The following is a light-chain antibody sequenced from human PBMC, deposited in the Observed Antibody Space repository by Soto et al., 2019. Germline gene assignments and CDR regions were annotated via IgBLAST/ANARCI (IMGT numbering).Light chain of an antibody. J-gene: IGLJ1*01. Sequence: QTVVTQPPSASGTPGQRVTISCSGSNSNIGSNYVNWFQQLPGTAPKLLIYRNNQRPSGVPDRFSGSKSGTSASLAISGLRSEDGADYYCAAWDDRLSGFVFATGTKVTVL. CDR2: RNN. CDR3: AAWDDRLSGFV. CDR1: NSNIGSNY. V-gene: IGLV1-47*01.